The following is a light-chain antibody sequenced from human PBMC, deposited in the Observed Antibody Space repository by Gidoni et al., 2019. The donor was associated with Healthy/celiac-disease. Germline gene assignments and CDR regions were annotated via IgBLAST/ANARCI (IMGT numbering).Light chain of an antibody. CDR2: EVS. CDR3: SSYTSSSTLKV. CDR1: SSDVGGYNY. Sequence: QSALPQPASVSGSPGQSITISCTGTSSDVGGYNYVPWYQQHPGKAPKLMIYEVSNRPSGVSNRFSGSKSGNTASLTISGLQAEDEADYYCSSYTSSSTLKVFGGGTKLTVL. V-gene: IGLV2-14*01. J-gene: IGLJ2*01.